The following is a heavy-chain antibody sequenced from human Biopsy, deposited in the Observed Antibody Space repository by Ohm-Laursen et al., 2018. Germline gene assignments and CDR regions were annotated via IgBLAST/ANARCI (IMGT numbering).Heavy chain of an antibody. J-gene: IGHJ6*02. CDR1: GGSISSDY. D-gene: IGHD2-2*01. CDR3: ARATSSTGWPYYYFYGTDV. Sequence: SETLSLTCTVSGGSISSDYWSWIRQTPGKGLEWIGYIYYSGSTNYNPSLKSRVTISVDTSKNQFSLRLNSVTAADTAVYYCARATSSTGWPYYYFYGTDVWGQGTTVTVSS. CDR2: IYYSGST. V-gene: IGHV4-59*01.